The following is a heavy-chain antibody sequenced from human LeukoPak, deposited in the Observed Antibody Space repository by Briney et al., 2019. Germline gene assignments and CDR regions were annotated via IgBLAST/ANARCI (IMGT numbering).Heavy chain of an antibody. D-gene: IGHD3-22*01. V-gene: IGHV1-46*01. CDR2: ISPSGDTT. J-gene: IGHJ5*02. CDR3: ARGRDYYAITGYHNWFDA. CDR1: GYTFTRYY. Sequence: ASVKVSCRASGYTFTRYYMHWLRQAPGQGVEWMRIISPSGDTTSYAQKFQGRVTMARDTSTRTVYLDLSSLRSGDTAVYYCARGRDYYAITGYHNWFDAWGQGTLVTVSS.